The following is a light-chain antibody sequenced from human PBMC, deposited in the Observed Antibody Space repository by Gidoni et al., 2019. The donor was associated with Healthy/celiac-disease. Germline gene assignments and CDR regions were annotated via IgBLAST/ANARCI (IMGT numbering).Light chain of an antibody. CDR2: DAS. CDR3: QQYDNLPLT. V-gene: IGKV1-33*01. J-gene: IGKJ4*01. CDR1: QDISNY. Sequence: DIQMTQSPSSLSASVGDRVTITCQASQDISNYLNWYQQKPGKAPKLLIYDASHLETGVPSRFSGSGSGTDFTFTISSLQPGDIATYYCQQYDNLPLTFXGXTKVEIK.